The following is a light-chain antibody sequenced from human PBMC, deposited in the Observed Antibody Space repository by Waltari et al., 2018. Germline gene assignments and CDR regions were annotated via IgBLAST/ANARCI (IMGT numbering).Light chain of an antibody. CDR1: SGHSSYA. Sequence: QVVLTQSPSASASLGASVKLTCTLSSGHSSYAIAWLQQQPEKGPRYLMKLNSDGSHTKGDGIPDRFSGSSSGAERYLTIASLQSEDEADYYCQTWGTGMGVFGGGTKLTVL. J-gene: IGLJ3*02. CDR2: LNSDGSH. V-gene: IGLV4-69*01. CDR3: QTWGTGMGV.